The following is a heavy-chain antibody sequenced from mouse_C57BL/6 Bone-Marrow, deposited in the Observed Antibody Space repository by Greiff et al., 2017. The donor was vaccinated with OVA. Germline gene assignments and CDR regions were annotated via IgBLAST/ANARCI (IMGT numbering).Heavy chain of an antibody. CDR2: IRNKANNHAT. CDR1: GFTFSDAW. D-gene: IGHD1-1*01. CDR3: TRRPYGSSFYWYFDV. J-gene: IGHJ1*03. V-gene: IGHV6-6*01. Sequence: EVQRVESGGGLVQPGGSMKLSCAASGFTFSDAWMDWVRQSPEKGLEWVAEIRNKANNHATYYAESVKGRFTISRDDSKSSVYLQMNSLRAEDTGIYYCTRRPYGSSFYWYFDVWGTGTTVTVSS.